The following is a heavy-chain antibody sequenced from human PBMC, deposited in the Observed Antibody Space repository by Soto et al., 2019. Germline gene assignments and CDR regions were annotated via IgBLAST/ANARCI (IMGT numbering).Heavy chain of an antibody. D-gene: IGHD6-19*01. Sequence: SHTLSLTCAISGYSVSSNSASWNLIRQSPSRGLEWLGRTYYRSKWYNDYAVSVKSRLTINPDTSKNQFSLQLNSVTPEDTAVYYCAREITAVAGVYYFDYWGQGTLVTVSS. V-gene: IGHV6-1*01. CDR3: AREITAVAGVYYFDY. CDR1: GYSVSSNSAS. J-gene: IGHJ4*02. CDR2: TYYRSKWYN.